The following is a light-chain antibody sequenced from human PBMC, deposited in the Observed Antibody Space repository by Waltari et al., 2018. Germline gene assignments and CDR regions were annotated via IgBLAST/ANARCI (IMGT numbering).Light chain of an antibody. CDR3: CSYAGSYVV. V-gene: IGLV2-11*01. J-gene: IGLJ2*01. CDR2: EVS. CDR1: SSDVGGYNY. Sequence: QSALTQPRSVSGSPGQSVTISCTGTSSDVGGYNYFSWYQQHPGKAPKLMIYEVSKRPSGVPDRFSGSKSGNTASLTISGLQAEDEADYYCCSYAGSYVVFGGGTKLTVL.